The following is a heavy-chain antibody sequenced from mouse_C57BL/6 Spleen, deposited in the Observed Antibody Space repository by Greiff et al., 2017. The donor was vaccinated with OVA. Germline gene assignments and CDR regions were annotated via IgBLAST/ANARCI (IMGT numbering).Heavy chain of an antibody. V-gene: IGHV5-17*01. J-gene: IGHJ4*01. Sequence: EVQRVESGGGLVKPGGSLKLSCAASGFTFNDYGMHWVRQAPEKGLEWVAYISSGSSTIYYADTVKGRFTISRDNAKNTLFLQMTSLRSEDTAMYYCARKGGSSYYGSAMDYWGQGTSVTVSS. CDR2: ISSGSSTI. CDR1: GFTFNDYG. CDR3: ARKGGSSYYGSAMDY. D-gene: IGHD1-1*01.